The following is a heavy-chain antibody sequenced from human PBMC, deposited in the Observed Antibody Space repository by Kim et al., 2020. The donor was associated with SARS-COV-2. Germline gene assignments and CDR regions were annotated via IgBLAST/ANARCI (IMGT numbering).Heavy chain of an antibody. V-gene: IGHV3-20*04. J-gene: IGHJ5*02. D-gene: IGHD3-10*01. CDR2: INWNGDST. Sequence: GGSLRLSCAASGFTFDDYGMNWVRQAPGKVLEWVSSINWNGDSTDYADSVRGRFIISRDSAKNSLYLQMNSLRADDTALYYCARDLLPIYYYGSGSSKNWFDPWGQGTLVTVSS. CDR3: ARDLLPIYYYGSGSSKNWFDP. CDR1: GFTFDDYG.